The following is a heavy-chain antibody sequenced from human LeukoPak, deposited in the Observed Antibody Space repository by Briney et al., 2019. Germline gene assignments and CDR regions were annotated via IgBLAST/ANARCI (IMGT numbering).Heavy chain of an antibody. D-gene: IGHD2-2*01. CDR3: ARACSSTSCYDY. CDR2: ISYDGSNK. V-gene: IGHV3-30*03. Sequence: GGSLRLSCAASGFTFSSYGMHWVRQAPGKGLEWVAVISYDGSNKYYADSVKGRFTISRDNSKNTLYLQMNSLRAGDTAVYYCARACSSTSCYDYWGQGTLVTVSS. J-gene: IGHJ4*02. CDR1: GFTFSSYG.